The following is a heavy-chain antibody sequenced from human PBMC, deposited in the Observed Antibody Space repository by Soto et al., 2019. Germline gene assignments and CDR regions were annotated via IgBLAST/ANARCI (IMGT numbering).Heavy chain of an antibody. Sequence: EVQLLESGGGLVQPGGSLRLSCAASGFSFSTCAVSWVRQAPGKGLEWVSSISASGDTTHYAESERGRFTISRDNSRNTLHLQMSSLTAEDTAIYSCAAQATGYFVPFDFWGRGSLVTVSS. D-gene: IGHD3-22*01. J-gene: IGHJ4*02. CDR3: AAQATGYFVPFDF. V-gene: IGHV3-23*01. CDR2: ISASGDTT. CDR1: GFSFSTCA.